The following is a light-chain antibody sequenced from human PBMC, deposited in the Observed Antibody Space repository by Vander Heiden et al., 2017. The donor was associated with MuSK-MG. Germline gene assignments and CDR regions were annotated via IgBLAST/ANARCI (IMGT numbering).Light chain of an antibody. CDR3: TSYTTSSTRV. CDR1: SSDVGAYNY. V-gene: IGLV2-14*03. Sequence: QSALTQPASVSGPPGQSIAISCTGTSSDVGAYNYVSWYQQHPGKAPKLIIYDVNNRPSGVSNRFSGYKSGNTASLTISGLQAEDEADYYCTSYTTSSTRVFGGGTRLTVL. J-gene: IGLJ3*02. CDR2: DVN.